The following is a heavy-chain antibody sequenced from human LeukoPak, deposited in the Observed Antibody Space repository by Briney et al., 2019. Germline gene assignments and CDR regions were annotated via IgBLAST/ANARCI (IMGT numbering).Heavy chain of an antibody. Sequence: GASVKVPCKVSGYRLTELSRHCVRQAPREGLEWLGGFDLVHGDTFYAQKFQGRVTMTEDTSTDTSYMELSSLGSEDTAVYFCTAGRAYSLLDFWGQGTLVIVSS. CDR1: GYRLTELS. J-gene: IGHJ4*02. V-gene: IGHV1-24*01. CDR2: FDLVHGDT. CDR3: TAGRAYSLLDF. D-gene: IGHD5-18*01.